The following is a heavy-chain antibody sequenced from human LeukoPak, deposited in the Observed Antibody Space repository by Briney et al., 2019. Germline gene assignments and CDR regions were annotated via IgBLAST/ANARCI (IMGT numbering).Heavy chain of an antibody. CDR2: MNPNSGNT. Sequence: ASVKVSCKASGYTFTSYDINWVRQATGQGLEWMGWMNPNSGNTGYAQKFQGRVTMTRNTSISTAYMEPSSLRSEDTAVYYSARASLRYFDWLFQWGQGTLVTVSS. CDR1: GYTFTSYD. D-gene: IGHD3-9*01. V-gene: IGHV1-8*01. J-gene: IGHJ4*02. CDR3: ARASLRYFDWLFQ.